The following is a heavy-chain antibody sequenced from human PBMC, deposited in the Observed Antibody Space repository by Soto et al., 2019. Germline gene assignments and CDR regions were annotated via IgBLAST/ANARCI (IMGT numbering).Heavy chain of an antibody. CDR1: GFTFSSYG. V-gene: IGHV3-33*01. J-gene: IGHJ5*02. D-gene: IGHD6-13*01. Sequence: QVQLVESGGGVVQPGRSLRLSCAASGFTFSSYGMHWVRQAPGKGLEWVAVIWYDGSNKYYADSVKGRFTISRDNSKNTLNRQMNSLRAEDTAVYYCARDLYSSSQKENWFHPWGQGTLVTVSS. CDR2: IWYDGSNK. CDR3: ARDLYSSSQKENWFHP.